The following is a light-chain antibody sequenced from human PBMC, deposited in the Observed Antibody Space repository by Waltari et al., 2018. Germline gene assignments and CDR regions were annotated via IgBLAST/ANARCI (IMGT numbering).Light chain of an antibody. Sequence: SYEVTQPPSVSVSPGQTASITCSGDKLGDKYACWYQQKPGQSPVLVIYQDSKRPSGIPEGFSVSNSANTATLTISGTQAMDEADYYCQAWDSSTVVFGGGTKLTVL. V-gene: IGLV3-1*01. J-gene: IGLJ2*01. CDR2: QDS. CDR1: KLGDKY. CDR3: QAWDSSTVV.